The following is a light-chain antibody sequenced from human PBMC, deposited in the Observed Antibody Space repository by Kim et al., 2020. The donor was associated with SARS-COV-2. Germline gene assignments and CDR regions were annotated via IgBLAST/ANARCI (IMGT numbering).Light chain of an antibody. V-gene: IGLV2-14*03. CDR3: SSYATSSTRV. J-gene: IGLJ2*01. CDR1: SSDVGGYNY. CDR2: DVS. Sequence: QSALTQPASVSGSPGQSITISCTGTSSDVGGYNYVSWYQQHPGKATKLMIYDVSNRLSGVSNRFSGSKSGNTASLTISGLPTEDEADYYCSSYATSSTRVFGGGTQLTVL.